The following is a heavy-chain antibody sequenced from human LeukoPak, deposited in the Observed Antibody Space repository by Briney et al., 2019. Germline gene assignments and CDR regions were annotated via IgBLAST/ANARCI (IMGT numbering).Heavy chain of an antibody. Sequence: PSETLSLTRTVSGGSISSSSYYWGWIRQPPGKGLEWIGSIYYSGSTYYNPSLKSRVTISVDTSKNQFSLKLSSVTAADTAVYYCARNLWFGESSDAFYIWGQGTMVTVSS. J-gene: IGHJ3*02. CDR3: ARNLWFGESSDAFYI. D-gene: IGHD3-10*01. CDR2: IYYSGST. V-gene: IGHV4-39*07. CDR1: GGSISSSSYY.